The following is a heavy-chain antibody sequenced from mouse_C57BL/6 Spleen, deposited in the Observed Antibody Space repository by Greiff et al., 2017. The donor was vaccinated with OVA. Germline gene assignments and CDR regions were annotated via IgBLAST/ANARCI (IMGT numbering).Heavy chain of an antibody. D-gene: IGHD2-4*01. CDR1: GFTFSSYA. Sequence: DVQLVESGGGLVKPGGSLKLSCAASGFTFSSYAMSWVRQTPEKRLEWVATISDGGSYTYYPDNVKGRFTISRDNAKNNLYLQMSHLKSEDTAMYYCARDNGGDYDDPAWFAYWGQGTLVTVSA. CDR2: ISDGGSYT. V-gene: IGHV5-4*01. CDR3: ARDNGGDYDDPAWFAY. J-gene: IGHJ3*01.